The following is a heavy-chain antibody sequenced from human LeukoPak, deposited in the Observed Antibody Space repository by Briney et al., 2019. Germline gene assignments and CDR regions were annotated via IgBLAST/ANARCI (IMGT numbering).Heavy chain of an antibody. CDR2: IYTSGST. Sequence: SETLSLTCTVSGGSISSGSYYRSWIRQPAGKGLEWIGRIYTSGSTNYNPSLKSRVTISVDTSKNQFSLRLSSVTAADTAVYYCARVTGYMIEDYFDYWGQGILVTVSS. D-gene: IGHD3-22*01. CDR3: ARVTGYMIEDYFDY. V-gene: IGHV4-61*02. CDR1: GGSISSGSYY. J-gene: IGHJ4*02.